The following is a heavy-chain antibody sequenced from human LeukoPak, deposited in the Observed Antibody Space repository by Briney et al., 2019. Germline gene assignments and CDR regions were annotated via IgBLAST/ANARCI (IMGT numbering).Heavy chain of an antibody. Sequence: SETLSLTCAVYGGSLSDYYWSWIRQPPGKGLEWIGYIWYSGFTYYNPSLKSRVTISVDTSKNQFSLKLSSVTAADTAVYYCARDRSEMAYDYWGQGTLVTVSS. V-gene: IGHV4-59*01. D-gene: IGHD5-24*01. CDR3: ARDRSEMAYDY. CDR2: IWYSGFT. J-gene: IGHJ4*02. CDR1: GGSLSDYY.